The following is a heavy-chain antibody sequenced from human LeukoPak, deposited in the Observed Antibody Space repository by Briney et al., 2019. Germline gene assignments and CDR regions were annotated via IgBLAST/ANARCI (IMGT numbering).Heavy chain of an antibody. Sequence: GASVKVSCKASGGTFSSYAISWVRQAPGQGLEWMGWISAYNGNTNYAQKLQGRVTMTTDTSTSTAYMELRSLRSDDTAVYYCARVLLSHCSGGSCYGGFGVDYWGQGTLVTVSS. D-gene: IGHD2-15*01. CDR3: ARVLLSHCSGGSCYGGFGVDY. V-gene: IGHV1-18*01. J-gene: IGHJ4*02. CDR1: GGTFSSYA. CDR2: ISAYNGNT.